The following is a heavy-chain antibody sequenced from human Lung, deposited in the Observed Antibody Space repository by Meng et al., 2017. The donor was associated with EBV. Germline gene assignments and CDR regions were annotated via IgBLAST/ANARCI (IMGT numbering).Heavy chain of an antibody. CDR2: IYSSWIT. CDR3: ARGADEYGGNAFDF. J-gene: IGHJ4*02. CDR1: GASIRSAYNY. Sequence: QVPLPGSGPRLVEPSQTLSLICTVSGASIRSAYNYWTWIRQRPGRGLEWIGYIYSSWITYYNPSLQSRLTISADTSKNQFSLMLTSLTAADTAVYYCARGADEYGGNAFDFWGQGALVTSPQ. V-gene: IGHV4-31*03. D-gene: IGHD4-23*01.